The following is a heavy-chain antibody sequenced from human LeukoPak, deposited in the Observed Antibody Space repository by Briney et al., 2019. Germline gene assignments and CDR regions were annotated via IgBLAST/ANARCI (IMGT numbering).Heavy chain of an antibody. D-gene: IGHD3-10*02. CDR3: AELGITMIGGV. J-gene: IGHJ6*04. Sequence: GGSLRLSCTASGFTFSSYSMNWVRQAPGKGLEWVSYISSSGSTIYYADSVKGRFAISRDNAKNSLYLQMNSLRAEDTAVYYCAELGITMIGGVWGKGTTVTISS. CDR1: GFTFSSYS. V-gene: IGHV3-48*04. CDR2: ISSSGSTI.